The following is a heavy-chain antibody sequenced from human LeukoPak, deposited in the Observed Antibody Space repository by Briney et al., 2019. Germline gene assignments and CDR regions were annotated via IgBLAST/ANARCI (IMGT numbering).Heavy chain of an antibody. CDR2: IHHSGXX. J-gene: IGHJ4*02. D-gene: IGHD3-16*01. V-gene: IGHV4-38-2*01. Sequence: PSETLSLTCVVSGDAISSGNYXXXXXQXXXKGLEWIGNIHHSGXXXYXPSLKSRXXXSVDXSXNQFSLKMKSVTAADTAVYYCARMGSDYWGQGTLVTVSS. CDR3: ARMGSDY. CDR1: GDAISSGNY.